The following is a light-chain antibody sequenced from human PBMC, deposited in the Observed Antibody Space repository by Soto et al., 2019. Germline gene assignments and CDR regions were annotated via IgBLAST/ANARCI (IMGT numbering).Light chain of an antibody. V-gene: IGKV3-11*01. CDR2: DAS. J-gene: IGKJ5*01. Sequence: EIVLTQSPATLSLSPGERATLSCRASQSVSYYLAWYQQKPGQAPRLLIYDASNRATGIPARFSGSGSGTDFTLTISSLEPEDFAFYYCQQRSNWLLTFGQGTRLEIK. CDR1: QSVSYY. CDR3: QQRSNWLLT.